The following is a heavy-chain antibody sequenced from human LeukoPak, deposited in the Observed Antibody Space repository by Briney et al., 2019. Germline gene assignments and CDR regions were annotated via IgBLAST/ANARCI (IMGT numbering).Heavy chain of an antibody. J-gene: IGHJ4*02. Sequence: GASVKVSCKASGYTFTSYYMHWVRQAPGQGLEWMGIINPSGGSASYAQKFQGRVTMTRDTSTSTVYMELSSLRSEDTAVYYCARDTYSYGIFDYWGQGTLVTVSS. CDR3: ARDTYSYGIFDY. CDR2: INPSGGSA. CDR1: GYTFTSYY. V-gene: IGHV1-46*01. D-gene: IGHD5-18*01.